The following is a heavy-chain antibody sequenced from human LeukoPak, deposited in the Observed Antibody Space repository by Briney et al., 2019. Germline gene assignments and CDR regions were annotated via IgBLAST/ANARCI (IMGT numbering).Heavy chain of an antibody. CDR3: AKEGVVVAAYWDY. Sequence: PGGSLRLSCAASGFTFSTFAMIWVRQPPGKGLEWVSSIFPSGGEIHYADSVRGRFTISRDNSKNTLYLQMNSLRAEDTAVYYCAKEGVVVAAYWDYWGQGTLVTVSS. CDR2: IFPSGGEI. CDR1: GFTFSTFA. V-gene: IGHV3-23*01. J-gene: IGHJ4*02. D-gene: IGHD2-15*01.